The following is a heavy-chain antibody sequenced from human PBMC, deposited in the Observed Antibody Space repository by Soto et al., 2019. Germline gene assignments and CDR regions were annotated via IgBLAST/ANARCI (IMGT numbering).Heavy chain of an antibody. V-gene: IGHV3-11*01. Sequence: QVHLMESGGGLVKPGGSLRLSCAASGFAFSACYMSWIRQAPGKGLEWLSYISESGTTIYYADSVKGRFTISRDNAKNSLYLQMNSLRVEDTAVYYCTRSDYDTSGYTDYWGPGTLVTVSS. CDR2: ISESGTTI. CDR1: GFAFSACY. D-gene: IGHD3-22*01. J-gene: IGHJ4*02. CDR3: TRSDYDTSGYTDY.